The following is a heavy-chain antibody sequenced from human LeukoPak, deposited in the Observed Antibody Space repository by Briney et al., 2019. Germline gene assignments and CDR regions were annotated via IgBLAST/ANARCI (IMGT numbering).Heavy chain of an antibody. V-gene: IGHV3-21*01. D-gene: IGHD5-24*01. Sequence: KTGGSLRLSCAASGFTFSSYSMNWVRQAPGKGLEWVSSISSSSSYIYYADSVKGRFTISRDNAKNSLYLQMNSLRAEDTAVYYCARRAGNYPYYFDYWGQGTLVTVSS. CDR3: ARRAGNYPYYFDY. CDR2: ISSSSSYI. J-gene: IGHJ4*02. CDR1: GFTFSSYS.